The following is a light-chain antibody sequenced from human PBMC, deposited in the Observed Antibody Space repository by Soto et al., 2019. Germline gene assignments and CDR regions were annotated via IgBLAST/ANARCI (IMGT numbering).Light chain of an antibody. CDR2: DAS. J-gene: IGKJ1*01. Sequence: DIQMTQSPFTLSASVGDRVTITCRASQSINARLAWHQQKPGKAPKVLIYDASNLESGVPSRFSGSGSGREFTLTISSLQPDDFATCYCQQYNSYPWTFGQGTKVDIK. CDR3: QQYNSYPWT. CDR1: QSINAR. V-gene: IGKV1-5*01.